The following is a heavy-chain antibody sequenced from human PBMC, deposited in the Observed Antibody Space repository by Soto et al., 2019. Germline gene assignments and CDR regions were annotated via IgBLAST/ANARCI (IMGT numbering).Heavy chain of an antibody. CDR2: ISGSGGST. V-gene: IGHV3-23*01. Sequence: EVQLLESGGGLVQPGGSLRLYCAASGLTFSSYAMSSVRQAPGKRLEWVSAISGSGGSTYYADSVKGRFTISRDNSKNTLYLQMNSLRAEDTAVYYCAKDLGETGYSGYEDYWGQGTLVTVSS. CDR1: GLTFSSYA. D-gene: IGHD5-12*01. J-gene: IGHJ4*02. CDR3: AKDLGETGYSGYEDY.